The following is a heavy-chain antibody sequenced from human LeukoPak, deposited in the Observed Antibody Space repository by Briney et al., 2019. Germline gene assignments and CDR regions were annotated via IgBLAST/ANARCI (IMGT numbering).Heavy chain of an antibody. Sequence: PGGSLRLSCAASGFTVSNYYMHWVRQAPGKGLEWVSVIYSGGSIYYADSVKGRFIISRDNSKNTLDLQLNSLGAEDTAVYYCAREPPMGRYYNGMDVWGQGTTVTVSS. J-gene: IGHJ6*02. CDR1: GFTVSNYY. D-gene: IGHD3-10*01. CDR3: AREPPMGRYYNGMDV. CDR2: IYSGGSI. V-gene: IGHV3-66*01.